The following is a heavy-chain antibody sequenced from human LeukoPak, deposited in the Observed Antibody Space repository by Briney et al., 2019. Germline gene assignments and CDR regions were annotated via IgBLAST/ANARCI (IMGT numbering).Heavy chain of an antibody. D-gene: IGHD3-22*01. J-gene: IGHJ5*02. CDR3: ATDFYDST. CDR1: GFTFSNAR. Sequence: GGSLRLSCATSGFTFSNARMNWVRQAPGKGLEWVGRIRSNSDGGTIDYATPVKGRFTLSRDDSKTTLYLQMNSLQTEDTAVYYCATDFYDSTWGQGTLVTVSS. V-gene: IGHV3-15*07. CDR2: IRSNSDGGTI.